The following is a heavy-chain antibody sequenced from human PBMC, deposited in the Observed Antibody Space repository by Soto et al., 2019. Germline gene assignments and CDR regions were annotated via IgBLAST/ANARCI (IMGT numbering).Heavy chain of an antibody. CDR3: ARGLLYATTYFDY. V-gene: IGHV1-69*06. CDR2: IIPVVGTT. D-gene: IGHD2-8*01. J-gene: IGHJ4*02. CDR1: GDTFTTNS. Sequence: QVQLVQSGAEVKKPGSSVKVSCKASGDTFTTNSLNWVRQAPGQGLEWMGGIIPVVGTTKYAQKYQDRVTNTGDKSTNTAYMEVSSLRSDDTAVYYCARGLLYATTYFDYWGQGTPVTVSS.